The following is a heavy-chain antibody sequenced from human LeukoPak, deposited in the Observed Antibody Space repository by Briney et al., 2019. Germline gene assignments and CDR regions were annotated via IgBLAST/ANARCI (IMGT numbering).Heavy chain of an antibody. Sequence: GASVKVSCKASGGTFSSYAISWVRQAPGQGLEWMGRIIPILGIANYAQKFQGRVTITADKSTSTAYMELSSLRSDDTAVYYCARDPWLGYSSSRGFDYWGQGTLVTVSS. CDR1: GGTFSSYA. J-gene: IGHJ4*02. D-gene: IGHD6-6*01. V-gene: IGHV1-69*04. CDR3: ARDPWLGYSSSRGFDY. CDR2: IIPILGIA.